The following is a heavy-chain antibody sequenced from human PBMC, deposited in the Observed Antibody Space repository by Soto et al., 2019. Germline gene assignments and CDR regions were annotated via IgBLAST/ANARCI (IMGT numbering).Heavy chain of an antibody. V-gene: IGHV5-51*01. CDR1: GYSFTSYW. D-gene: IGHD3-3*01. CDR3: ARSIDFWSGSPHVEFDP. J-gene: IGHJ5*02. CDR2: IYPGDSDT. Sequence: RGESLKISCKGSGYSFTSYWIGWVRQMPGKGLEWMGIIYPGDSDTRYSPSFQGQVTISADKSISTAYLQWSSLKASDTAMYYCARSIDFWSGSPHVEFDPWGQGTLVTVSS.